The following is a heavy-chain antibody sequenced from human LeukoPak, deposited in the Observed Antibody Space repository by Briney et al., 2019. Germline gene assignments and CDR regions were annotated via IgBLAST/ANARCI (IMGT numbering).Heavy chain of an antibody. CDR2: IYYSGSS. J-gene: IGHJ4*02. D-gene: IGHD4-23*01. CDR1: SGSISSGAYY. Sequence: PSETLSLTCTVSSGSISSGAYYWGWIRQPPGRGLEWIGSIYYSGSSYHNPSLKSRVTISVDTSKNQFSLKLISVTAADTAVYYCARDYTTVGNFDYWGQGTLVTVSS. V-gene: IGHV4-39*07. CDR3: ARDYTTVGNFDY.